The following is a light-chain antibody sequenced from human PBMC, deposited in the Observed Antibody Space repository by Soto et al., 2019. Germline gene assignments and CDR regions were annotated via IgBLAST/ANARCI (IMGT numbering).Light chain of an antibody. Sequence: GDRVTIACRASQNIKNWLAWYQQKPGQVPKLLVYTASSLESGVPSRFSGSGSGTEFTLTISSLQPDDFATYYCQQYNSYSRGTFGQGTKVEIK. J-gene: IGKJ1*01. V-gene: IGKV1-5*03. CDR3: QQYNSYSRGT. CDR2: TAS. CDR1: QNIKNW.